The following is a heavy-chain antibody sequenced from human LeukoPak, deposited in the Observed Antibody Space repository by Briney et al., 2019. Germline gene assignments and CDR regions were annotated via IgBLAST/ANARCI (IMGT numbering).Heavy chain of an antibody. V-gene: IGHV4-59*01. D-gene: IGHD6-13*01. Sequence: TSETLSLTCTVSGGSISSYYWSWIRQPPGKGLEWIGYIYYSGSTNYNPSLKSRVTISVDTSKNQFSLKLSSVTAADTAVYYCARIPYSSYFDYWGQGALVTVSS. CDR3: ARIPYSSYFDY. CDR2: IYYSGST. CDR1: GGSISSYY. J-gene: IGHJ4*02.